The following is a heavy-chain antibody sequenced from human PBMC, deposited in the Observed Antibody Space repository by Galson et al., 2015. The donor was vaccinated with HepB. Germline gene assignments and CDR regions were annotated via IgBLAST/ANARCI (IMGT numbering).Heavy chain of an antibody. CDR2: IYSGGST. D-gene: IGHD1-7*01. Sequence: SLRLSCAASGFTLSSYAMSWVRQAPGKGLEWVSVIYSGGSTYYADSVKGRFTISRDNSKNTLYLQMDSLRAEDTAVYYCARGGITGTSGFDYWGQGTLVSVSS. V-gene: IGHV3-66*02. CDR1: GFTLSSYA. J-gene: IGHJ4*02. CDR3: ARGGITGTSGFDY.